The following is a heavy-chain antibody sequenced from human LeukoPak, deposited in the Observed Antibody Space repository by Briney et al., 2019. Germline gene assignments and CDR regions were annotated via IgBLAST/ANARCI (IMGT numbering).Heavy chain of an antibody. CDR3: ARTRRDGYNSFDS. V-gene: IGHV1-69*02. Sequence: SVKVSCKASGGTFSSYTINWVRQAPGQGLEWMGGIIPLLGMPNSAQKFQDRVILTADEATATAYMELNSLTSEDTAIYYCARTRRDGYNSFDSWGQGSLVTVSS. J-gene: IGHJ4*02. D-gene: IGHD5-24*01. CDR2: IIPLLGMP. CDR1: GGTFSSYT.